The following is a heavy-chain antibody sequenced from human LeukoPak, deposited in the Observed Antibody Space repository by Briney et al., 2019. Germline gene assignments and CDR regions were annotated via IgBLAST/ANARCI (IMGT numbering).Heavy chain of an antibody. J-gene: IGHJ4*02. D-gene: IGHD6-13*01. CDR2: ISYTGNT. V-gene: IGHV4-59*01. CDR1: GGSIRNYF. Sequence: SSETLSLTCTVSGGSIRNYFWSWIRQPPGKGLEWFGYISYTGNTNYNPSLRTRVTLSVDTSKSQFSLRLNSVTAADTAVYYCTTSYSSSWFVIDYWGQGTLVTVSS. CDR3: TTSYSSSWFVIDY.